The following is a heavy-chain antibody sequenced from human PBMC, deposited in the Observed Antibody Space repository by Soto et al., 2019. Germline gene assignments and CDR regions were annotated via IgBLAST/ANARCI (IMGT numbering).Heavy chain of an antibody. CDR3: ARAPRWVLVPASEGGYYYGMDV. Sequence: PGESLKISCKGSGYSFTSYWIGWVRQMPGKGLEWMGIIYPGDSDTRYSPSFQGQVTISADKSISTAYLQWSSLKASDTAMYYCARAPRWVLVPASEGGYYYGMDVWGQGTTVTVSS. J-gene: IGHJ6*02. CDR2: IYPGDSDT. V-gene: IGHV5-51*01. CDR1: GYSFTSYW. D-gene: IGHD2-2*01.